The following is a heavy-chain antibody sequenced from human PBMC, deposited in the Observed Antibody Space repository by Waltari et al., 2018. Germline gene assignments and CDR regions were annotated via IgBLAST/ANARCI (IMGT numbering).Heavy chain of an antibody. CDR3: ARGPDCSGGSCYGYYYYGMDV. J-gene: IGHJ6*02. CDR2: INHSGST. Sequence: QVQLQQWGAGLLKPSETLSLPCAVYGGSFSGYYWSGIRQPPGKGRGWIGEINHSGSTNYNPSLKSRVTISVDTSKNQFSLKLSSVTAADTAVYYCARGPDCSGGSCYGYYYYGMDVWGQGTTVTVSS. D-gene: IGHD2-15*01. CDR1: GGSFSGYY. V-gene: IGHV4-34*01.